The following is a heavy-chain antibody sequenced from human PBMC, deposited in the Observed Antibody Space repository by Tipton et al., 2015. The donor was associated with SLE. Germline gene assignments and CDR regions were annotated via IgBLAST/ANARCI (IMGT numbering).Heavy chain of an antibody. CDR2: IYSSGST. J-gene: IGHJ2*01. CDR3: ASDKYCTGGSCFDWYFDA. D-gene: IGHD2-15*01. Sequence: TLSLTCTVSGGSINNYYWSWIRQPPGKGLEWIGYIYSSGSTNYNPSLKSRVTISVDTSENQFSLKLSSVSAADTAVYYCASDKYCTGGSCFDWYFDAWGRGTLVTVSS. V-gene: IGHV4-4*08. CDR1: GGSINNYY.